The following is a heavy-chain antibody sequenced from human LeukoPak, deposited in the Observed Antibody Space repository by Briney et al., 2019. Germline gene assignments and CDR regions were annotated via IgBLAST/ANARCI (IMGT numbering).Heavy chain of an antibody. D-gene: IGHD2-2*01. CDR1: GYTFNTYG. CDR2: ISAYNGNT. Sequence: AAVKVSCKASGYTFNTYGISWVRQAPGQGLEWMGWISAYNGNTNYAQRLQGRVTMTKDTSTSTGYMELRSLTSDDTAVYYCARAWDCSSTSCYAYFDYWGQGTPVTVSS. CDR3: ARAWDCSSTSCYAYFDY. V-gene: IGHV1-18*01. J-gene: IGHJ4*02.